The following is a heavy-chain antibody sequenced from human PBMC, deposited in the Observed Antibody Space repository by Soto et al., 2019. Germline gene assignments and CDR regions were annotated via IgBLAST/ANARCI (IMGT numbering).Heavy chain of an antibody. Sequence: SETLSLTCAVSGYSISSGCFWGRIRQPPGKGLEWIANMYHDGNTHYNPSLKSRVTMSVDTSKNQFSLKLNSVTAADTAVYYCARESYSGYHSYDYWGQGILVTVSS. CDR2: MYHDGNT. J-gene: IGHJ4*02. D-gene: IGHD5-12*01. CDR3: ARESYSGYHSYDY. V-gene: IGHV4-38-2*02. CDR1: GYSISSGCF.